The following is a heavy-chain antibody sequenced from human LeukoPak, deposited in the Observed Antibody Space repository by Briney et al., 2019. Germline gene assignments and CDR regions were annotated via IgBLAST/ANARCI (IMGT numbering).Heavy chain of an antibody. CDR3: AKLDYYDTH. Sequence: GGSLRLSCAASGFTFSSYAMSCVRQASGKGLEWVSSITGSSASTYYADSVKGRFTISRDNSKNTLYLQMNSLRAEDTAVYFCAKLDYYDTHWGQGTLVTVSS. CDR1: GFTFSSYA. V-gene: IGHV3-23*01. D-gene: IGHD3-22*01. J-gene: IGHJ4*02. CDR2: ITGSSAST.